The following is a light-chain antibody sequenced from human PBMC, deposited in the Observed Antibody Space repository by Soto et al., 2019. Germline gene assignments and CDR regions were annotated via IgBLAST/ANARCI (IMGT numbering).Light chain of an antibody. J-gene: IGKJ1*01. CDR2: WAS. V-gene: IGKV4-1*01. CDR1: QSILHSSNNKIC. CDR3: QQYYSIPWT. Sequence: IVMTSSPSSLALTLGERATINCKSSQSILHSSNNKICLAWYQQKPGQPPKVLIYWASNRESGVPDRFSGSGSGTDFTLTISSLQAEDVAVYYCQQYYSIPWTFGQGTKVDIK.